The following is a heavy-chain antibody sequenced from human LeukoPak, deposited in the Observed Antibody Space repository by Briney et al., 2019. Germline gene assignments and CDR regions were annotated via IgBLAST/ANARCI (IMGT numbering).Heavy chain of an antibody. CDR1: GFTFSSYS. J-gene: IGHJ1*01. CDR2: IRYDGSNK. Sequence: GGSLRLSCAASGFTFSSYSMNWVRQAPGKGLEWAAFIRYDGSNKYYADSVKGRFTISRDNSKNTLYLQMNSLRAEDTAVYYCAKDQGFYGSGSYKEYFQYWGQGTLVTVSS. CDR3: AKDQGFYGSGSYKEYFQY. D-gene: IGHD3-10*01. V-gene: IGHV3-30*02.